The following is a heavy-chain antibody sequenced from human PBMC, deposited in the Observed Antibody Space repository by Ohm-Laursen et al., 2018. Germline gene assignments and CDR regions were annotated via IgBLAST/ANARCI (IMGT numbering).Heavy chain of an antibody. Sequence: SSVKVSCKPSGGTFSSYAISWVRQAPGQGLEWMGGIIPIFGTASYAQKFQGRVTITADESTSTAYMELSSLRSEDTAVYYCARVVRGALDYYYYGMDVWGQGTTVTVSS. CDR1: GGTFSSYA. D-gene: IGHD3-10*01. V-gene: IGHV1-69*01. J-gene: IGHJ6*02. CDR2: IIPIFGTA. CDR3: ARVVRGALDYYYYGMDV.